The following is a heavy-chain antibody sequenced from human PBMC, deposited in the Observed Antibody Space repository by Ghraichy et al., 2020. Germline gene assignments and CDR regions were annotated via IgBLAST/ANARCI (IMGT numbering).Heavy chain of an antibody. CDR1: GFTFSDFY. CDR2: ISQDGSYT. D-gene: IGHD3-10*02. J-gene: IGHJ4*02. V-gene: IGHV3-11*03. Sequence: GGSLRLSCAASGFTFSDFYMSWVRQAPGKGLEWLSSISQDGSYTNYAKSVKGRFINSRDNAEKSLHLQMNALTGDDTAVYYCARTHYHVMIGRFDYWGQGVRVSVSS. CDR3: ARTHYHVMIGRFDY.